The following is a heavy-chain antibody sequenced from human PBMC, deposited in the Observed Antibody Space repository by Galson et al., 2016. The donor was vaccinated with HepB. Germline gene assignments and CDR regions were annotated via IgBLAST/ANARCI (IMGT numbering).Heavy chain of an antibody. J-gene: IGHJ6*03. CDR2: IKQDGSEK. D-gene: IGHD6-13*01. CDR3: ARDPSSWHYFFYYYMDV. CDR1: GFTFSSYW. Sequence: SLRLSCAASGFTFSSYWMSWVRQAPGKGLEWVANIKQDGSEKYYVDSVKGRFTISRANAKNSLYLQMNSLRAEDTAVEYCARDPSSWHYFFYYYMDVWGEGTTVTVSS. V-gene: IGHV3-7*03.